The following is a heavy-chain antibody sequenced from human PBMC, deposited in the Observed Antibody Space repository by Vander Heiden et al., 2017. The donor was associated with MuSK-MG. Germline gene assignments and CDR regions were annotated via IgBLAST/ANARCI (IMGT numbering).Heavy chain of an antibody. V-gene: IGHV1-69*01. Sequence: VQLVQSGAEAKKPVSSVQVSCKASGGTLISYGISGVRQAPVQGLEWMGGISPIFATANDAQKFQGRVTITADESTSTAYMELSSRSSEDTAVYYCSLASSGYPLHYYLDYWGKGTRVPFPS. CDR1: GGTLISYG. J-gene: IGHJ4*02. D-gene: IGHD3-22*01. CDR2: ISPIFATA. CDR3: SLASSGYPLHYYLDY.